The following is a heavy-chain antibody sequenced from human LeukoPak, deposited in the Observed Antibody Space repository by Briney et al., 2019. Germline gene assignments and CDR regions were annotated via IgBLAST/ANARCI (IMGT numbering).Heavy chain of an antibody. V-gene: IGHV5-51*01. CDR1: GYSFTSYW. CDR2: IYPGDSDT. Sequence: GASLKISCKGSGYSFTSYWIGWVRPLPGKGLEWMGIIYPGDSDTRYSPSFQGQVTISADKSISTAYLQWSSLKASDTAMYYCARHQSLWFGELRPYYYYGMDVWGQGTTVTVSS. CDR3: ARHQSLWFGELRPYYYYGMDV. D-gene: IGHD3-10*01. J-gene: IGHJ6*02.